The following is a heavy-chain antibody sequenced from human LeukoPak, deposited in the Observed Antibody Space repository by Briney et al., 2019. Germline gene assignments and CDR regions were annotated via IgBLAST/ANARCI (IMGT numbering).Heavy chain of an antibody. CDR1: EFTFSSYW. V-gene: IGHV3-74*01. CDR3: ARGTSTALDY. Sequence: GGSLRLSCAASEFTFSSYWMHWVRQAPGKGLVWVSRINSDGRSASYADSVKGRFTISRDNTKNTLYLQMNSPRAEDTAVYFCARGTSTALDYWGQGTLVTVSS. J-gene: IGHJ4*02. D-gene: IGHD5/OR15-5a*01. CDR2: INSDGRSA.